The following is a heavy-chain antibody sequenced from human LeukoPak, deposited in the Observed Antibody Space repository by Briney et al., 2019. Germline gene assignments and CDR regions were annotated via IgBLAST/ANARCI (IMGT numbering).Heavy chain of an antibody. CDR3: ARAGGGIVAY. CDR1: GLTFSSYW. J-gene: IGHJ4*02. V-gene: IGHV3-74*01. Sequence: PGGSLRLSCAASGLTFSSYWMHWVRPPPGKGLVWVSRIHIDGSSTSYADSVKGRFTLSRDHATHTPYIQMNCQRSADTAVTYCARAGGGIVAYWGQGTLVTVSS. CDR2: IHIDGSST. D-gene: IGHD6-13*01.